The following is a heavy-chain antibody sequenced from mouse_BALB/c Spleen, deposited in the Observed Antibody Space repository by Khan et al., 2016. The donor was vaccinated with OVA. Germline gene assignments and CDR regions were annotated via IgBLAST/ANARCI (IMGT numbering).Heavy chain of an antibody. D-gene: IGHD1-1*01. CDR1: GYTFTSYT. CDR3: AMEFHYDCSRGAMDY. V-gene: IGHV1-4*01. CDR2: IHPNSGYT. J-gene: IGHJ4*01. Sequence: QVQLQQSGTELARPGASVKMSCKASGYTFTSYTIHWVKQRPGQGLDWIGYIHPNSGYTTYNQKFKGKATLTADKSYSTAYMQLSSLTSEDSAVYYCAMEFHYDCSRGAMDYWGQGTSVTVSS.